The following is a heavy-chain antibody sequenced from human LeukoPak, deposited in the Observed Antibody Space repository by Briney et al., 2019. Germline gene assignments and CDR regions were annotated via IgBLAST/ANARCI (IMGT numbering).Heavy chain of an antibody. V-gene: IGHV3-21*01. J-gene: IGHJ4*02. CDR3: ARARDYVPFDC. D-gene: IGHD4-17*01. CDR1: GFTFSGYS. Sequence: PGGSLRLSCAASGFTFSGYSMNWVRKAPGKGLEWVSSISSSSSYIYYADSVKGRFTISRDNAKNSLYLQMHSLRAEDTAVYYCARARDYVPFDCWGQGTLVTVSS. CDR2: ISSSSSYI.